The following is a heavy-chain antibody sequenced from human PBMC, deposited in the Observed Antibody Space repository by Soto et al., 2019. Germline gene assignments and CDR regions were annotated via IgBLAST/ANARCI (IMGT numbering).Heavy chain of an antibody. J-gene: IGHJ6*02. Sequence: QVQLVQSGAEVKKPGSSVKVSCKASGGTFSSYAISWVRQAPGQGLEWMGGIIPIFGTANYAQKFQGRVTITADESTSTAYMELSSLRSEDTAVYYCASRQQDYDYVWGSYQYYYYYGMDVWGQGTTVTVSS. CDR1: GGTFSSYA. CDR2: IIPIFGTA. V-gene: IGHV1-69*01. CDR3: ASRQQDYDYVWGSYQYYYYYGMDV. D-gene: IGHD3-16*02.